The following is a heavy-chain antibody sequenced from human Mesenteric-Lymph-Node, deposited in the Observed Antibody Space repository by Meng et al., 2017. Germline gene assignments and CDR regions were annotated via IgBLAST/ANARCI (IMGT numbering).Heavy chain of an antibody. CDR2: ISAYNGNT. V-gene: IGHV1-18*01. J-gene: IGHJ4*02. CDR1: GYTFTSYG. D-gene: IGHD3-22*01. Sequence: ASVKVSCKASGYTFTSYGISWVRQAPGQGLEWMGWISAYNGNTNYAQKFQGRVTITADESTSTAYMELSSLRSEDTAVYYCARESTRSSGYYPYWGQGTLVTVSS. CDR3: ARESTRSSGYYPY.